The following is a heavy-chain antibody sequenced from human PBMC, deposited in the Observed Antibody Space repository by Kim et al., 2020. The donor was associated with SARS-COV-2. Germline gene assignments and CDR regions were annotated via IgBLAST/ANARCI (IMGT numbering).Heavy chain of an antibody. CDR3: ARVGYCSSTSCLYYFDY. V-gene: IGHV3-20*01. D-gene: IGHD2-2*01. Sequence: VKRLFTISRDNAKNSLYLQMNSLRCEDTALYHCARVGYCSSTSCLYYFDYWGQGTLVTVSS. J-gene: IGHJ4*02.